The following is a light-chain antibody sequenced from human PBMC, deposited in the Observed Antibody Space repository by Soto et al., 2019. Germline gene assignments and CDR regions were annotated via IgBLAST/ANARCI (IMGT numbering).Light chain of an antibody. J-gene: IGKJ1*01. CDR1: QSVGSN. Sequence: EIVMTQSPASLSVSPGERATLSCRASQSVGSNLAWYQQRPGRAPRLLIYAASTRPTGIPARFSGAGSGTEFTLTISSLQSEDFAVYFCQQYNNWPRTFG. CDR3: QQYNNWPRT. CDR2: AAS. V-gene: IGKV3-15*01.